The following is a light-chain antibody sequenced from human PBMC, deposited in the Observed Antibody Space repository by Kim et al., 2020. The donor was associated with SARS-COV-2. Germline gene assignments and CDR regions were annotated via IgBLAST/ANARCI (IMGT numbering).Light chain of an antibody. CDR1: QSISTN. V-gene: IGKV3-15*01. CDR2: GAS. CDR3: QQYDNRPFT. Sequence: VSPGERATLSCRASQSISTNLAWYQQKPGQAPRLLIYGASSRATGFPARFSGSGSGTEFTVTISSLQSEDFAVYYCQQYDNRPFTFGQGTKLEI. J-gene: IGKJ2*01.